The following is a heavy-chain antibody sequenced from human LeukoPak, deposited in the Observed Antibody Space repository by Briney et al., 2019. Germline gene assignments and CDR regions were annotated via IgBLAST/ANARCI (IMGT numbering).Heavy chain of an antibody. CDR3: ARGGSSWYTNWFDP. Sequence: PSETLSLTCTVSGGSISSYYWGWIRQPPGKGLEWIGYIYYSGSTNYNPSLKSRVTISVDTSKNQFSLKLSSVTAADTAVYYCARGGSSWYTNWFDPWGQGTLVTVSS. CDR2: IYYSGST. J-gene: IGHJ5*02. D-gene: IGHD6-13*01. CDR1: GGSISSYY. V-gene: IGHV4-59*01.